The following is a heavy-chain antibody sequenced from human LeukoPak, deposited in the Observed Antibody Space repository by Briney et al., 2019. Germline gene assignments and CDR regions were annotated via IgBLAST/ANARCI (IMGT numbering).Heavy chain of an antibody. D-gene: IGHD3-9*01. CDR2: FDPEDGET. CDR1: GGTFSSYA. CDR3: ATATGSFYYYGMDV. Sequence: ASVKVSCKASGGTFSSYAISWVRQAPGQGLEWMGGFDPEDGETIYAQKFQGRVTMTEDTSTDTAYMELSSLRSEDTAVYYCATATGSFYYYGMDVWGQGTTVTVSS. V-gene: IGHV1-24*01. J-gene: IGHJ6*02.